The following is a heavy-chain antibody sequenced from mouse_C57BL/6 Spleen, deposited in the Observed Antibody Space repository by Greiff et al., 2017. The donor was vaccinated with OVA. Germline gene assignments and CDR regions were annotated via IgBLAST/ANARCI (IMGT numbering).Heavy chain of an antibody. V-gene: IGHV1-52*01. CDR2: IDPSDSEN. J-gene: IGHJ1*03. CDR3: ASGGDWYIDV. Sequence: VQLQQPGAELVRPGSSVKLSCKASGYTFTSYWMHWVTQRPIQGLEWIGNIDPSDSENHYNQKFKDKDTLTVDKSSSTAYMQLSSLTSEDSAVYYCASGGDWYIDVWGTGTTVTVSS. CDR1: GYTFTSYW.